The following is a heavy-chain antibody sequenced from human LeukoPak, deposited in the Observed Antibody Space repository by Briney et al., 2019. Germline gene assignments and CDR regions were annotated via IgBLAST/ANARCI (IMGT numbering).Heavy chain of an antibody. V-gene: IGHV3-30*02. CDR2: IRYDGSNK. J-gene: IGHJ4*02. Sequence: GGSLRLSCAASGFTFSSYGMHWVRQAPGKGLEWVAVIRYDGSNKYYADSVKGRFTISRDNSKNTLYLQMNRMRAEATAVYYCAKIAIYYDSSGPKDYWGQGTLVTVSS. CDR3: AKIAIYYDSSGPKDY. CDR1: GFTFSSYG. D-gene: IGHD3-22*01.